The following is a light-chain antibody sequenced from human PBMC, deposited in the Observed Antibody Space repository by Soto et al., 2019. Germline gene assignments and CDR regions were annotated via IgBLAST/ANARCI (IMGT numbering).Light chain of an antibody. V-gene: IGKV1-5*01. CDR1: QSISSW. Sequence: DIQMTQSPSTLSASVGDRVTITCRASQSISSWLAWYQQKPGKAPKLLIYDASSLESGVPSRFSGSGSVTEFTLAISSLQPDYFANYDGQQYNSYSGTFGKGIKVEI. CDR2: DAS. CDR3: QQYNSYSGT. J-gene: IGKJ1*01.